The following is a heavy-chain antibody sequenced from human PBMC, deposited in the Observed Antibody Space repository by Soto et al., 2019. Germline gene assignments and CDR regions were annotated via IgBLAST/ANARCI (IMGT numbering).Heavy chain of an antibody. V-gene: IGHV1-2*04. CDR2: INPNSGGT. Sequence: ASVKVSCKASGYTFTGYYMHWVRQAPGQGLEWKGWINPNSGGTNYAQKFQGWVTMTRDTSISTAYMELSRLRSDDTAVYYCARDRSYDILTGYYGIGYYYGMDVWGQGTTVTVSS. CDR3: ARDRSYDILTGYYGIGYYYGMDV. J-gene: IGHJ6*02. D-gene: IGHD3-9*01. CDR1: GYTFTGYY.